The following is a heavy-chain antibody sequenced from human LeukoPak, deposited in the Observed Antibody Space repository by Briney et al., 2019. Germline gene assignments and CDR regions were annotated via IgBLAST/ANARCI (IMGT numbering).Heavy chain of an antibody. D-gene: IGHD6-19*01. V-gene: IGHV4-39*07. CDR2: IYYSGST. CDR1: GGSISSSSYY. CDR3: ARSSGWYNAFDV. J-gene: IGHJ3*01. Sequence: SETLSLTCTVSGGSISSSSYYWGWIRQPPGKGLEWIGSIYYSGSTYYNPSLKSRVTISVDTSKNQFSLKLSSVTAADTAVYYCARSSGWYNAFDVWGQGTMVTVSS.